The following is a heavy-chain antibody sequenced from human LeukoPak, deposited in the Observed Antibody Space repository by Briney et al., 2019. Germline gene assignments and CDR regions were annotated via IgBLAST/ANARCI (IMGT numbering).Heavy chain of an antibody. D-gene: IGHD1-26*01. CDR1: GFTFSSYA. CDR3: ASFSGSYSKAPLFDY. CDR2: ISSNGGST. J-gene: IGHJ4*02. V-gene: IGHV3-64*01. Sequence: GGSLRLSCAASGFTFSSYAMHWVRQAPGKGLGYVSAISSNGGSTYYANSVKGRFTISRDNSKNTLYLQMGSLRAEDMAVYYCASFSGSYSKAPLFDYWGQGTLVTVSS.